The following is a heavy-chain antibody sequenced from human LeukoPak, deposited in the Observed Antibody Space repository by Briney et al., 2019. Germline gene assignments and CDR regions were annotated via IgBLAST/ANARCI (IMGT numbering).Heavy chain of an antibody. J-gene: IGHJ4*02. CDR3: ARVHGGYPFDQ. CDR1: GLTLSSNY. V-gene: IGHV3-53*01. Sequence: GGSLRLSSAASGLTLSSNYMRWGRGAPGEGLEWVSVIYSGGSTSYADSVTGRFTISRDNSKNTLYLQRNSLRAEDTAAYYCARVHGGYPFDQWGQGTLVTVSS. D-gene: IGHD2-15*01. CDR2: IYSGGST.